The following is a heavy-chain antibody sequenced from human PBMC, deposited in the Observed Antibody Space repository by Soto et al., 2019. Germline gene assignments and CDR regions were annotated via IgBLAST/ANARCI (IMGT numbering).Heavy chain of an antibody. CDR1: GFTFSSYD. V-gene: IGHV3-13*01. J-gene: IGHJ6*04. D-gene: IGHD3-10*01. Sequence: GRSLRLSCAASGFTFSSYDMHWVRQATGKGLEWVSAIGTAGDTYYPGSVKGRFTISRENAKNSLYLQMNSLRAGDTAVYYCARDSGIHEMDVWGKGTTVTVSS. CDR2: IGTAGDT. CDR3: ARDSGIHEMDV.